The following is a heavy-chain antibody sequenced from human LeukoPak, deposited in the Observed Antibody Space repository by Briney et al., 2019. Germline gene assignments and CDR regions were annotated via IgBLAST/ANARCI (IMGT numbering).Heavy chain of an antibody. V-gene: IGHV3-23*01. CDR2: ISGSGGST. J-gene: IGHJ4*02. D-gene: IGHD6-6*01. Sequence: PGGSLRLSCAASGFTFSSYAMSWVRQAPGKGLEWVSAISGSGGSTYYADSVKGRFTISRDNSKNTLYLQMNSLRAEDTAVYYCAKVLGPYSSSPDDYWGQGTLVTVSS. CDR1: GFTFSSYA. CDR3: AKVLGPYSSSPDDY.